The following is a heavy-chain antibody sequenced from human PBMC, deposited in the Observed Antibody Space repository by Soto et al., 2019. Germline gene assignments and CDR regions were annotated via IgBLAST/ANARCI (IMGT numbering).Heavy chain of an antibody. J-gene: IGHJ5*01. CDR1: GFTLSNYW. Sequence: GGSLRLSFVVFGFTLSNYWMHWVRQAPGEGLVWVSHSNTDGSRITYADSVKGRFTISRDNDKNTLYLKMICLRVEDTAVYYCAISQSTMVRAISWFDSWGQGTLVTVTS. CDR2: SNTDGSRI. V-gene: IGHV3-74*01. CDR3: AISQSTMVRAISWFDS. D-gene: IGHD3-10*01.